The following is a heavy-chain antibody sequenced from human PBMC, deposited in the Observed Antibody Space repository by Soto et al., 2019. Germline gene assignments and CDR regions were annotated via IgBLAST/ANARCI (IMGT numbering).Heavy chain of an antibody. CDR3: ASSDILTGYQGVYAFDI. CDR2: IYYSGST. D-gene: IGHD3-9*01. Sequence: SETLSLTCTVSGGSISSGDYYWSWIRQPPGKGLEWIGYIYYSGSTYYNPSLKSRVTISVDTSKNQFSLGLSSVTAADTAMYYCASSDILTGYQGVYAFDIWGQGTMVTVSS. V-gene: IGHV4-30-4*01. CDR1: GGSISSGDYY. J-gene: IGHJ3*02.